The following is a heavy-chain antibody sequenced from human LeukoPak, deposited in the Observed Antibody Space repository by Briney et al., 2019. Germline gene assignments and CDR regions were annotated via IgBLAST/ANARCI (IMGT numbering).Heavy chain of an antibody. CDR3: ARERDTAMVTSVDY. V-gene: IGHV1-69*04. Sequence: GASVKASRKASGGTFSSYAISWVRQAPGQGLEWMGRIIPILGIANYAQKFQGRVTITADKSTSTAYMELSSLRSEDTAVYYCARERDTAMVTSVDYWGQGTLVTVSS. CDR1: GGTFSSYA. J-gene: IGHJ4*02. CDR2: IIPILGIA. D-gene: IGHD5-18*01.